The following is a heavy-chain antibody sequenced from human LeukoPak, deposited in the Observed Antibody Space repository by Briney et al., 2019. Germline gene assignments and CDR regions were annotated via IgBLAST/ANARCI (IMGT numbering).Heavy chain of an antibody. CDR3: TTAITLVLRYFDWLSPADY. J-gene: IGHJ4*02. CDR2: IKSKTDGGTT. Sequence: GGSLRLSCAASGFTFSNAWMSWVRQAPGKGLEWVGRIKSKTDGGTTDYAAPVKGRFTISRDDSKNTLYLQMNSLKTGDTAVYYCTTAITLVLRYFDWLSPADYWGQGTLVTVSS. V-gene: IGHV3-15*01. D-gene: IGHD3-9*01. CDR1: GFTFSNAW.